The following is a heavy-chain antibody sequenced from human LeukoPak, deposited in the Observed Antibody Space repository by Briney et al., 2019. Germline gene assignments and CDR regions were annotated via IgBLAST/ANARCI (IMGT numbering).Heavy chain of an antibody. Sequence: GGSLRLSCAASGFTFSSYAMTWVRQAPGKGLEWVSAISNNGGYTYYADSVQGRFTISRDNSKSTLCLQMNSLRAEDTAVYYCAKQLGYCSDGSCYFPYWGQGTLVTVSS. J-gene: IGHJ4*02. CDR1: GFTFSSYA. CDR3: AKQLGYCSDGSCYFPY. D-gene: IGHD2-15*01. CDR2: ISNNGGYT. V-gene: IGHV3-23*01.